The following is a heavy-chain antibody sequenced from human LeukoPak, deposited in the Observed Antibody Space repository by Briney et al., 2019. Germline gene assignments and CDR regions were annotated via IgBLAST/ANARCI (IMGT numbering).Heavy chain of an antibody. Sequence: HTGGSLRLSCAAFGFTFSSSAMSWVRQAPGKGLEWVSAISNNGGYTYYADSVQGRFTISRDNSKSTLCLQMNSLRAEDTAVYYCAKQLGYCSDGSCYFPYWGQGTLVTVSS. D-gene: IGHD2-15*01. V-gene: IGHV3-23*01. CDR3: AKQLGYCSDGSCYFPY. CDR2: ISNNGGYT. CDR1: GFTFSSSA. J-gene: IGHJ4*02.